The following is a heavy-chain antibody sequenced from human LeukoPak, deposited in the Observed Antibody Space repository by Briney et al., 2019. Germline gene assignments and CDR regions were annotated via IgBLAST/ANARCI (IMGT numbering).Heavy chain of an antibody. Sequence: GGSLRLSCAASGFTFSSYSMNWVRQAPGKGLEWLSYISSSSSTIYYADSVKGRFTISRDNAKNSLYLQMNSLRAEDTAVYYCARDPAGSGPYYYYYYMDVWGKGTTVTVSS. V-gene: IGHV3-48*01. D-gene: IGHD3-10*01. CDR3: ARDPAGSGPYYYYYYMDV. CDR2: ISSSSSTI. J-gene: IGHJ6*03. CDR1: GFTFSSYS.